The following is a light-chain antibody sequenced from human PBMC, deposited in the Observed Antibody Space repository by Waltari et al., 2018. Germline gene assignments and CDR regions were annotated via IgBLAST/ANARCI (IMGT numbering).Light chain of an antibody. CDR2: DAS. V-gene: IGKV1-33*01. J-gene: IGKJ5*01. CDR3: QQYANLPRT. Sequence: DIQMTQSPSSLSASVVDRVNITCQASQDISHYLYWYQQKPGNTPNLLIDDASNLGSGVPSKFSESGSETDFTFNITRLQPEDITSYHCQQYANLPRTFGQGTRLESK. CDR1: QDISHY.